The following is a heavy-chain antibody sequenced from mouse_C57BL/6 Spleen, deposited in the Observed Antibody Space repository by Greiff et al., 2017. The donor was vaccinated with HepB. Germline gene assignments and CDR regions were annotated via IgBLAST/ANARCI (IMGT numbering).Heavy chain of an antibody. CDR2: INPSTGGT. Sequence: VQLQQSGPELVKPGASVKISCKASGYSFTGYYMNWVKQSPEKSLEWIGEINPSTGGTTYNQKFKAKATLTVDKSSSTAYMQLKSLTSEDSAVYYCARRRDYEEAWFAYWGQGTLVTVSA. J-gene: IGHJ3*01. CDR1: GYSFTGYY. CDR3: ARRRDYEEAWFAY. V-gene: IGHV1-42*01. D-gene: IGHD2-4*01.